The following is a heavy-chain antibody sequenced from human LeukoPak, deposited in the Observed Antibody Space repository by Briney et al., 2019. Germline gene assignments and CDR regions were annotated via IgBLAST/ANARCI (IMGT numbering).Heavy chain of an antibody. CDR3: TKGYYEPFDS. CDR1: GAPVTSYY. D-gene: IGHD3-22*01. Sequence: SETLSLTCSVSGAPVTSYYWDWIRQAPGKGLDGIGCISDTGTTYYNPSLKGRLTISLDTAKNQFSLKVRSVTAADSGIYYCTKGYYEPFDSWGQGILVTVSS. J-gene: IGHJ4*02. V-gene: IGHV4-59*02. CDR2: ISDTGTT.